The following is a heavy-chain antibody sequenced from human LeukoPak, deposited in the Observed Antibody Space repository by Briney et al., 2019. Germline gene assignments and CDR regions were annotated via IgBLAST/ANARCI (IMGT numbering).Heavy chain of an antibody. CDR3: ARCTTASSGWCNWLDP. D-gene: IGHD3-22*01. CDR1: GFTFNRYW. V-gene: IGHV3-7*01. J-gene: IGHJ5*02. Sequence: GGSLRLSCAAPGFTFNRYWMSWVRQAPGKGLEWVANIKQDGSEKYYVDSVKGRFTISRDNAKNSLYLQMNSLRAEDTAVYYCARCTTASSGWCNWLDPWGQGTLVTVSS. CDR2: IKQDGSEK.